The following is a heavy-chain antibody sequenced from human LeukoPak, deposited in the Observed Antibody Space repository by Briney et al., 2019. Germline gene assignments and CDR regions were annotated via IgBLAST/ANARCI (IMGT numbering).Heavy chain of an antibody. CDR2: INPSGGST. V-gene: IGHV1-46*01. J-gene: IGHJ6*03. CDR1: GYTFTNNF. Sequence: ASVKVSCKASGYTFTNNFMHWVRQAPGQGLEWMGIINPSGGSTSYAQKFQGRVTMTRDTSTSTVYMELSSLRSEDTAVYYCARGGGYSYGYLYYYYMDVWGKGTTVTISS. CDR3: ARGGGYSYGYLYYYYMDV. D-gene: IGHD5-18*01.